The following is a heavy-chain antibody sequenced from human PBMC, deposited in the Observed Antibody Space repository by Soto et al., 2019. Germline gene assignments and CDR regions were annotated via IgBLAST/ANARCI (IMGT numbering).Heavy chain of an antibody. CDR2: IYYSGST. Sequence: PSETLSLTCTVSGGSVSSGSYYWSWIRQPPGKGLEWTGYIYYSGSTNYNPSLKSRVTISVDTSKNQFSLKLSSVTAADTAVYYCARVLRYYAYYYGMDVWGQGTTVTVSS. CDR1: GGSVSSGSYY. CDR3: ARVLRYYAYYYGMDV. V-gene: IGHV4-61*01. D-gene: IGHD1-26*01. J-gene: IGHJ6*02.